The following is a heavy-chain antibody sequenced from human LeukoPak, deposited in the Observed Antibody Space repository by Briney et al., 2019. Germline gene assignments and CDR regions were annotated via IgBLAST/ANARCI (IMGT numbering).Heavy chain of an antibody. CDR1: GGTFSSYA. D-gene: IGHD3-22*01. J-gene: IGHJ4*02. CDR2: IIPIFGTA. CDR3: ASMDYYDSSGYYYYFDY. V-gene: IGHV1-69*13. Sequence: SVKVSCKASGGTFSSYAIGWVRQAPGQGLEWMGGIIPIFGTANYAQKFQGRVTITADESTSTAYMELSSLRSEDTAVYYCASMDYYDSSGYYYYFDYWGQGTLVTVSS.